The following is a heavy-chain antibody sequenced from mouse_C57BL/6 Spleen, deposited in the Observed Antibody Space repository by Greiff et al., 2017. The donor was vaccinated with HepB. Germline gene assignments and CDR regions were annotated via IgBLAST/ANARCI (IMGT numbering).Heavy chain of an antibody. J-gene: IGHJ1*03. D-gene: IGHD2-3*01. Sequence: EVKLMESGPGLVKPSQSLSLTCSVTGYSITSGYYWNWIRQFPGNKLEWMGYISYDGSNNYNPSLKNRISITRDTSKNQFFLKLNSVTTEDTATYYCARLVTTPYFDVWGTGTTVTVSS. V-gene: IGHV3-6*01. CDR1: GYSITSGYY. CDR3: ARLVTTPYFDV. CDR2: ISYDGSN.